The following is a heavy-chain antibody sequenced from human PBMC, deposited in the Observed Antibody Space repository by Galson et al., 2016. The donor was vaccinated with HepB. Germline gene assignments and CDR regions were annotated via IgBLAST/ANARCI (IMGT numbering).Heavy chain of an antibody. D-gene: IGHD1-26*01. CDR2: ISYDGSNK. V-gene: IGHV3-30*04. CDR1: GFTFSTYA. CDR3: AREPMASGSPGY. Sequence: SLRLSCAASGFTFSTYAMHWVRQAPGKGLEWVAVISYDGSNKYYADSVKGRFTISRDNSKNTQFLQMNSLRAEDSAVYYCAREPMASGSPGYWGQGTLVTVSS. J-gene: IGHJ4*02.